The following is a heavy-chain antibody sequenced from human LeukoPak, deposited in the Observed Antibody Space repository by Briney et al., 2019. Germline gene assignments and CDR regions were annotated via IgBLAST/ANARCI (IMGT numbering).Heavy chain of an antibody. CDR2: ISPYNGNT. Sequence: ASLKVSCKTSGYTFTHYVISWVRQAPGQGLEWMGRISPYNGNTKYAQKLQGRVTMTTDTSTGTAYMELRSLRSDDTAVYYCARASTHRYNWKSGQLNDAFDIWGQGTMVTVSS. J-gene: IGHJ3*02. V-gene: IGHV1-18*01. CDR3: ARASTHRYNWKSGQLNDAFDI. D-gene: IGHD1-20*01. CDR1: GYTFTHYV.